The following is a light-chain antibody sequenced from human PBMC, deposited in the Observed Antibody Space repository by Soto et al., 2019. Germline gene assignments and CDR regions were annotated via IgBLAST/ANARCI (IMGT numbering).Light chain of an antibody. J-gene: IGKJ1*01. CDR3: HQYNSYS. V-gene: IGKV1-5*01. CDR2: HAS. Sequence: DIQLTQSPATLPSSVGDRVTITCRASQSISNWLAWYQQKPGTAPKLLIYHASTLESGVPSRFSGSGSGTEFTLIISRLPPDFFASYYCHQYNSYSFGQGTKVDIK. CDR1: QSISNW.